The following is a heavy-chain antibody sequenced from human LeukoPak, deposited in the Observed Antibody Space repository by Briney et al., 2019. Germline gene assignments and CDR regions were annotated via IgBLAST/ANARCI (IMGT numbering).Heavy chain of an antibody. Sequence: GGSLRLSCAASGFTFISYGMHWVRQAPGKGLEWVAFIRYDGSNKYYADSVKGRFTISRDNSKNTLYLQMNSLRAEDTAVYYCAKLLSNSGRFLYWGQGTLVTVSS. CDR1: GFTFISYG. CDR3: AKLLSNSGRFLY. D-gene: IGHD4-23*01. J-gene: IGHJ4*02. V-gene: IGHV3-30*02. CDR2: IRYDGSNK.